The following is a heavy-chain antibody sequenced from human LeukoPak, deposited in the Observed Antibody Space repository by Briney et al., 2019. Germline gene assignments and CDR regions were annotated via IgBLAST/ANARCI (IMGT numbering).Heavy chain of an antibody. D-gene: IGHD6-19*01. CDR1: GFSFSAYA. CDR2: ITGPGEGT. V-gene: IGHV3-23*01. J-gene: IGHJ4*01. Sequence: GGSLRLSCEASGFSFSAYALSWVRQAPGKGLECVSAITGPGEGTWHADSVKGPFTTSRDNSQRTLYLQMNSLRVEDTAVYYCAKRIVGWYQIDYWGHGTLVTVSS. CDR3: AKRIVGWYQIDY.